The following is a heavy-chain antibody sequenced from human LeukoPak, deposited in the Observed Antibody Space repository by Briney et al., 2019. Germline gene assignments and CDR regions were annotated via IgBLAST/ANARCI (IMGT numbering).Heavy chain of an antibody. CDR3: ARLSYWVFEI. D-gene: IGHD2-21*01. V-gene: IGHV3-30-3*01. Sequence: GRSLRLSCAASGFTFISYAMHWVRQAPGKGLEWVAVISYDGSNKYYADSVKGRFTISRDNSKNTLYLQMNSLRAEDTSVYFCARLSYWVFEIWGQGTMVTVSS. J-gene: IGHJ3*02. CDR2: ISYDGSNK. CDR1: GFTFISYA.